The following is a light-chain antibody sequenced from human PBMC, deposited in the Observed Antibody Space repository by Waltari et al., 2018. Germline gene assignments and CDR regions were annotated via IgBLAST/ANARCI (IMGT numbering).Light chain of an antibody. V-gene: IGLV4-69*01. CDR1: NEHSHFA. CDR2: LNNDGSH. CDR3: QRWGTGTYWV. Sequence: QVVLTQSPSASASLGASVKLTCTLNNEHSHFAIAWHQQQPEKGPRYLMKLNNDGSHTKGAGIPDRFSGASSGAERYLIISSLQAEDEADYCCQRWGTGTYWVFGGGTKLTV. J-gene: IGLJ3*02.